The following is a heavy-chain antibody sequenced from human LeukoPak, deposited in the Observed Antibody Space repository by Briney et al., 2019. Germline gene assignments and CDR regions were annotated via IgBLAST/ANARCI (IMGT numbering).Heavy chain of an antibody. CDR1: GFTFISYS. CDR2: ISSSSGYI. Sequence: GGSLRLSCAASGFTFISYSMNWVSQAPGKGLEWVSSISSSSGYIYYADSVKGRFTISRDNAKNSLYLQMNSLRAEDTAVYYCARQGPGYWYFDLWGRGTLVTVSS. D-gene: IGHD3-10*01. CDR3: ARQGPGYWYFDL. J-gene: IGHJ2*01. V-gene: IGHV3-21*01.